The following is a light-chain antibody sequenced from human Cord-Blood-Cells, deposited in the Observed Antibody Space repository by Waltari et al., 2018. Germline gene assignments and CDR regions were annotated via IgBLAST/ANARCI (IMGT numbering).Light chain of an antibody. Sequence: QSALTQPASVSGSPGQSITISCTGTSSDVGGYNYVSWYQQHPGKAPKLMIYDVSKRPSGVSNRFSGSKSGNTPSLTISGLQAEDEADYYCRSYTSSSTVVFGGGTKLTVL. CDR1: SSDVGGYNY. V-gene: IGLV2-14*01. CDR2: DVS. J-gene: IGLJ2*01. CDR3: RSYTSSSTVV.